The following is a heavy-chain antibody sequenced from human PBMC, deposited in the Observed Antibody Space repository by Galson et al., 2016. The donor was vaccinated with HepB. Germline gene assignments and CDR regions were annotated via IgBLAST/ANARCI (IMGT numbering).Heavy chain of an antibody. V-gene: IGHV3-30*03. CDR1: GFSFSRYA. J-gene: IGHJ1*01. D-gene: IGHD3-9*01. CDR2: ISHEGRKK. CDR3: ASYPGYFPGN. Sequence: SLRLSCAASGFSFSRYAMHWVRQAPGKGLEWVAVISHEGRKKYYADSVKGRFTISRDNAKNSLYLQMNSLRAEDTAVYYCASYPGYFPGNWGQGTLVTVSS.